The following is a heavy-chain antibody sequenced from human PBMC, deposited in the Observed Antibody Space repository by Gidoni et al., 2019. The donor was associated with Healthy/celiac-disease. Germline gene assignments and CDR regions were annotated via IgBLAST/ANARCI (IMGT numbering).Heavy chain of an antibody. D-gene: IGHD3-22*01. V-gene: IGHV4-31*03. CDR1: GGSISSGGYY. J-gene: IGHJ2*01. CDR3: ARVPRGLDYYDSSGHLRDYWYFDL. Sequence: QVQLQESGPGLVKPSQTLSLTCTVSGGSISSGGYYWSWIRQHPGKGLEWIGYIYYSGSTYYNPSLKSRVTISVDTSKNQFSLKLSSVTAADTAVYYCARVPRGLDYYDSSGHLRDYWYFDLWGRGTLVTVSS. CDR2: IYYSGST.